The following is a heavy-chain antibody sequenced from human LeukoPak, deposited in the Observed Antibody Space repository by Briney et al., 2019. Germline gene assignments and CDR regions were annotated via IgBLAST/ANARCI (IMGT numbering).Heavy chain of an antibody. D-gene: IGHD1-26*01. Sequence: ASVKVSCKASGYNFFSYAIHWVRQAPGQRREWMGWINAGRGNTKYTQKLQDTVTITRDTSASTAYMELSSLRSEDTAIYYCARGEVAQYFQHWGQGTLVTVSS. J-gene: IGHJ1*01. V-gene: IGHV1-3*01. CDR3: ARGEVAQYFQH. CDR1: GYNFFSYA. CDR2: INAGRGNT.